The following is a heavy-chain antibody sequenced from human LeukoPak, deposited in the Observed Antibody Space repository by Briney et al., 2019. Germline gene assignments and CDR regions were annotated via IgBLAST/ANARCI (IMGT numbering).Heavy chain of an antibody. J-gene: IGHJ6*02. CDR3: ARDSDYYSYGMDV. CDR2: ISHSGST. D-gene: IGHD3-10*01. CDR1: GGSLSGNY. Sequence: SETLSLTCAVYGGSLSGNYWSWIRQPPGKGLEWIGEISHSGSTNFNPSLKSRVSISLDTSKNQFSLKLYSVTAADTAVYYCARDSDYYSYGMDVWGQGTTVTVSS. V-gene: IGHV4-34*01.